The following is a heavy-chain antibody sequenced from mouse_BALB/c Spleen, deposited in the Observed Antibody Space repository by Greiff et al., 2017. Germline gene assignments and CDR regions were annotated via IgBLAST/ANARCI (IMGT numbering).Heavy chain of an antibody. Sequence: EVKLMESGPELVKPGASVKISCKASGYSFTGYYMHWVKQSHVKSLEWIGRINPYNGATSYNQNFKDKASLTVDKSSSTAYMELHSLTSEDSAVYYCARTLYDGYTFAYWGQGTLVTVSA. V-gene: IGHV1-31*01. CDR2: INPYNGAT. J-gene: IGHJ3*01. CDR3: ARTLYDGYTFAY. CDR1: GYSFTGYY. D-gene: IGHD2-3*01.